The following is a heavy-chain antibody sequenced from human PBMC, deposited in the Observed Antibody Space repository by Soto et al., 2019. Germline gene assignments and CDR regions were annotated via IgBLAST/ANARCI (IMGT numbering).Heavy chain of an antibody. CDR2: IWYDGSNQ. J-gene: IGHJ4*02. D-gene: IGHD6-13*01. Sequence: GGSLRLSCAASGFTFSSYGMHWVRQAPGKGLEWVAVIWYDGSNQYYADSVKGQFTISRDDSKNTLYLQMNSLRAEDTAVYYCARGPFYGSSWGQGTLVTVSS. V-gene: IGHV3-33*01. CDR1: GFTFSSYG. CDR3: ARGPFYGSS.